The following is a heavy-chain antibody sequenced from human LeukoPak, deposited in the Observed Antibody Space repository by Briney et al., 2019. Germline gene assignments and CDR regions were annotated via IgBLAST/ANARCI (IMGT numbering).Heavy chain of an antibody. Sequence: KPGGSLRLSCAASRFTFSSYSMNWLRQAPGKGLEWVSSISSSSSYIYYADSVKGRFTISRDNAKNSLYLQMNSLRAEDTAVYYCARDLKQQLVKGDYWGQGTLVTVSS. D-gene: IGHD6-13*01. CDR2: ISSSSSYI. CDR3: ARDLKQQLVKGDY. J-gene: IGHJ4*02. V-gene: IGHV3-21*01. CDR1: RFTFSSYS.